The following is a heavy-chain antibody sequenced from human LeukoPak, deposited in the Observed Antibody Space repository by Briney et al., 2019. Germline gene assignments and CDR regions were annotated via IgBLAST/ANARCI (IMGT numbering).Heavy chain of an antibody. CDR2: INHSGST. Sequence: SETLSLTCAVYGGSFSGYYWSWIRQPPGKGLEWIGEINHSGSTNYNPSLKSRVTISVDTSKNQFSLKLSSVTAADTAVYYCARYCSGGSCYPAGIDYWGQGTLVTVSS. V-gene: IGHV4-34*01. CDR3: ARYCSGGSCYPAGIDY. J-gene: IGHJ4*02. D-gene: IGHD2-15*01. CDR1: GGSFSGYY.